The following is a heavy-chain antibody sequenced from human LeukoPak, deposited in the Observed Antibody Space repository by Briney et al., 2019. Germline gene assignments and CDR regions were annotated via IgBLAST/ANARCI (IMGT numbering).Heavy chain of an antibody. CDR2: MNPNSGNT. Sequence: ASVKVSCKASGCTFTSYDINWVRQAPGQGLEWMGWMNPNSGNTGYAQKFQGRVTITRDTSISTAYMELSSLRSEDTAIYYCARDGDYYGSGNFDCWGQGTLVTVSS. V-gene: IGHV1-8*03. J-gene: IGHJ4*02. CDR1: GCTFTSYD. CDR3: ARDGDYYGSGNFDC. D-gene: IGHD3-10*01.